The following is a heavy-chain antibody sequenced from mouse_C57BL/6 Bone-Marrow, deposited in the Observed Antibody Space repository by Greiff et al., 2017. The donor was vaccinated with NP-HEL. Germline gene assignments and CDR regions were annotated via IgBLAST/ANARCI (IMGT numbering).Heavy chain of an antibody. Sequence: EVQLLQSGADLVRPGASVKLSCTASGFNFKDDYMHWVKQSPEQGLEWIGWIDPENGDTEYASKFQGKATISADTSSNTAYLQLSSLTSEDTDVYYCTTGGSSPYAMDYWGRGTSVTVSS. CDR1: GFNFKDDY. CDR2: IDPENGDT. CDR3: TTGGSSPYAMDY. J-gene: IGHJ4*01. D-gene: IGHD1-1*01. V-gene: IGHV14-4*01.